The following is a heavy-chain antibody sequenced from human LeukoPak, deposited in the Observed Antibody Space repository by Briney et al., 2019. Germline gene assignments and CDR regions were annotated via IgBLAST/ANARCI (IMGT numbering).Heavy chain of an antibody. V-gene: IGHV1-8*01. J-gene: IGHJ6*02. CDR2: MNPNSGNT. CDR3: ARGEQQRSYYYYYGMDV. CDR1: GYSFTSYD. D-gene: IGHD6-13*01. Sequence: GASVKVSRKGSGYSFTSYDINWVGQATGQGVGWVGWMNPNSGNTGYAQKLQGRVTMTRNTSISTAYMELSSLRSEDTAVYYCARGEQQRSYYYYYGMDVWGQGTTVTVSS.